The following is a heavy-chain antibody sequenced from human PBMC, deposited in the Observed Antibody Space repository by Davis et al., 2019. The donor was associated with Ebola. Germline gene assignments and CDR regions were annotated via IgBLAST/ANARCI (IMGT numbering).Heavy chain of an antibody. J-gene: IGHJ4*02. CDR1: VGSFRGYY. CDR3: ARGAVAGLPFDY. V-gene: IGHV4-34*01. D-gene: IGHD6-19*01. CDR2: IYYSGST. Sequence: SETLSLTCAVYVGSFRGYYWSWIRQPPGKGLEWIGYIYYSGSTYYNPSLKSRVTISVDTSKNQFSLKLSSVTAADTAVYYCARGAVAGLPFDYWGQGTLVTVSS.